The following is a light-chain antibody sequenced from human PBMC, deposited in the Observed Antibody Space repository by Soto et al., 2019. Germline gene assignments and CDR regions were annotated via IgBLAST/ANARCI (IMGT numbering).Light chain of an antibody. J-gene: IGKJ4*01. Sequence: DGQLTQSPSSLSASVGDRVTITCRASQSISGYLNWYQHKPGKAPKLLIYAASSLHSGVPARFSGTGSGTDFTLTISSLQPEDLATYYCQQSSSPPAFGGGTKVEIK. CDR1: QSISGY. CDR3: QQSSSPPA. V-gene: IGKV1-39*01. CDR2: AAS.